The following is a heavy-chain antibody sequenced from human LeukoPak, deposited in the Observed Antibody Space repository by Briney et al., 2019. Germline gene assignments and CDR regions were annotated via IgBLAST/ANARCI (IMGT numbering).Heavy chain of an antibody. CDR2: ISAYNGNT. CDR3: ARERDSSGYYSVGY. Sequence: ASVKVSCKASGYTFTSYGISWVRQAPGQGLEWMGWISAYNGNTNYTQKLQGGVTMTTDTSTSTAYMELRSLRSDDTAVYYCARERDSSGYYSVGYWGQGTLVTVSS. J-gene: IGHJ4*02. V-gene: IGHV1-18*01. CDR1: GYTFTSYG. D-gene: IGHD3-22*01.